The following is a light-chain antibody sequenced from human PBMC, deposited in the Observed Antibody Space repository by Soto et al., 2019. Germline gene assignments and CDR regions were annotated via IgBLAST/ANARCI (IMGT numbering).Light chain of an antibody. CDR3: LQYNNWPYT. CDR1: QSISTN. V-gene: IGKV3-15*01. CDR2: GAS. J-gene: IGKJ2*01. Sequence: EIVMTQSPVTLSVSPGERGSLSCRASQSISTNVVWYQQKPGQAPRLLIYGASSRATGVPPRFSGGGSGTEFSLTISSLQSEDFAVYYCLQYNNWPYTFGQGTRVEI.